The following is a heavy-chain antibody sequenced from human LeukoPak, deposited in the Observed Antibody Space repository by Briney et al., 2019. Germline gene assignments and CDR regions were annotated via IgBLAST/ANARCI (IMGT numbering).Heavy chain of an antibody. D-gene: IGHD3-9*01. CDR3: ARSTGGDLLRYFDWLLYFDY. J-gene: IGHJ4*02. Sequence: ASVKVSCKASGYTFTSYDINWVRQATGQGLEWMGWMNPNSGNTGYAQKFQGRVTITRNTSISTAYMELSSLRSEDTAVYYCARSTGGDLLRYFDWLLYFDYWGQGTLVTVSS. V-gene: IGHV1-8*03. CDR1: GYTFTSYD. CDR2: MNPNSGNT.